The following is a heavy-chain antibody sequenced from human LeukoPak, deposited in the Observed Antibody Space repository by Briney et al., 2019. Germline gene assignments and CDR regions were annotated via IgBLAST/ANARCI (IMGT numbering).Heavy chain of an antibody. Sequence: SETLSLTCTVPGGSINSYYWSWIRQPAGKGLEWIGRIYSSGSTNYNPSLKSRVSMSADTSKNQFSLKLTSVTAADTAVYYCARGGKATVVTMWGQGILVTVSS. CDR1: GGSINSYY. CDR2: IYSSGST. CDR3: ARGGKATVVTM. V-gene: IGHV4-4*07. J-gene: IGHJ4*02. D-gene: IGHD4-23*01.